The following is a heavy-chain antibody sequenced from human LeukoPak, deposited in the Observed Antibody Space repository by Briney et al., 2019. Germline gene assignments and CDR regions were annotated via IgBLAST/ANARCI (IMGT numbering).Heavy chain of an antibody. CDR1: KFNFA. CDR3: AKGHFASSSFFDY. J-gene: IGHJ4*02. D-gene: IGHD6-6*01. Sequence: GGSLRLSCAASKFNFAMSWVHQTADERLEWVSAISGSGDATFYTDSVKGRFTISRDNSKNTLYLQMNNLRVEDTAVYYCAKGHFASSSFFDYWGQGTLVTVSS. CDR2: ISGSGDAT. V-gene: IGHV3-23*01.